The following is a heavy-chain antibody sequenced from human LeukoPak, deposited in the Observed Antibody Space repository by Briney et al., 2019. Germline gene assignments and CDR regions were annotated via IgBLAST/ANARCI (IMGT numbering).Heavy chain of an antibody. J-gene: IGHJ4*02. Sequence: ASVKVSCKPSGYTFTDYYIHWVRQAPGQGLEWMGWINPNTGGTNYVQKFQGRVTMTRDTSISTAYMELSRLTYDDTAVYYCARWAALCNDHWGQGTLVTVSS. D-gene: IGHD6-13*01. CDR1: GYTFTDYY. CDR3: ARWAALCNDH. CDR2: INPNTGGT. V-gene: IGHV1-2*02.